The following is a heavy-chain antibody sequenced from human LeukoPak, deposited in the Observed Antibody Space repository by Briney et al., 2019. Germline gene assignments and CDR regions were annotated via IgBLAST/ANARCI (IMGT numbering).Heavy chain of an antibody. CDR3: AGKRGYSYGTVLARNAFDI. J-gene: IGHJ3*02. Sequence: SETLSLTCTVSGYSISSGYYWGWVRQPPGKALAWIGNIFYSGSTYYSPSLKSRVTISLDTSRNQFSLKLSSVTAADTAVYYCAGKRGYSYGTVLARNAFDIWGQGTMVTVSS. D-gene: IGHD5-18*01. V-gene: IGHV4-38-2*02. CDR1: GYSISSGYY. CDR2: IFYSGST.